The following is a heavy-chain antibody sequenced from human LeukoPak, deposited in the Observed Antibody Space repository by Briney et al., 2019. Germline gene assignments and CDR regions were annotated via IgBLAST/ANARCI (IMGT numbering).Heavy chain of an antibody. CDR3: ARRRTQYYYDSSGYNDAFDI. D-gene: IGHD3-22*01. Sequence: GESLKISCKGSGYSFTSYWIGWVRQIPGKGLEWMGIIYPGDSDTRYSPSFQGQVTISADKSISTAYLQWSSLKASDTAMYYCARRRTQYYYDSSGYNDAFDIWGQGTIVTVSS. V-gene: IGHV5-51*01. J-gene: IGHJ3*02. CDR2: IYPGDSDT. CDR1: GYSFTSYW.